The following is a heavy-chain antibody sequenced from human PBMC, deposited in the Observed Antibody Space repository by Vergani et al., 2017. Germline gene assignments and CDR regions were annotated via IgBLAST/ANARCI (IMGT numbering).Heavy chain of an antibody. CDR1: GASMSSVGYY. Sequence: QVQLQESGPGLVKPSQTLSLTCTVSGASMSSVGYYWTWIRQSAGKRLEWIGDILGSGSTNYNPSLKSRVTISVDTSKNQFSLKLSSVTAADTAVYYCASGIYDFWSGYYSYFDYWGQGTLVTVSS. D-gene: IGHD3-3*01. J-gene: IGHJ4*02. V-gene: IGHV4-61*02. CDR3: ASGIYDFWSGYYSYFDY. CDR2: ILGSGST.